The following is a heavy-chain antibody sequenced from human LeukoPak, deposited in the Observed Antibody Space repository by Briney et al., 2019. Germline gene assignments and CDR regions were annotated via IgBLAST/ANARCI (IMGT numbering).Heavy chain of an antibody. CDR2: ISSSSSYI. Sequence: GGSLRLSCAASGFTFSSYSMNWVRQAPGKGLEWVSSISSSSSYIYYADSVKGRFTVSRDNAKNSLYLQMNSLRAEDTAVYYCARDSSFDFDYWGQGTLVTVSS. V-gene: IGHV3-21*01. J-gene: IGHJ4*02. D-gene: IGHD6-6*01. CDR3: ARDSSFDFDY. CDR1: GFTFSSYS.